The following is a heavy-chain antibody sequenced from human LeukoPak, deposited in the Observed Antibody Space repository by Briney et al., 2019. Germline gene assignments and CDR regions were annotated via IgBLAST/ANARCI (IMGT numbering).Heavy chain of an antibody. CDR3: ARDLDPDSGYAFDI. CDR1: GGTFSSYA. CDR2: IIPIFGTA. D-gene: IGHD3-22*01. V-gene: IGHV1-69*01. J-gene: IGHJ3*02. Sequence: SVKVSCKASGGTFSSYAISWVRQAPGQGLEWMGGIIPIFGTANYAQKFQGRVTITADESTSTAYMELSSLRSEDTAVYYCARDLDPDSGYAFDIWGQGTMVTVSS.